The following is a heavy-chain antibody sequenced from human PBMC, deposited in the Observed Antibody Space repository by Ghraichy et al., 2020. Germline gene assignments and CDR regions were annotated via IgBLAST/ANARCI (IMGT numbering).Heavy chain of an antibody. Sequence: GESLNISCAASGFTFSSYAMSWVRQAPGKGLEWVSAISGSGGSTYYADSVKGRFTISRDNSKNTLYLQMNSLRAEDTAVYYCAKSEAYYYGMDVWGQGTTVTVSS. CDR1: GFTFSSYA. CDR3: AKSEAYYYGMDV. J-gene: IGHJ6*02. V-gene: IGHV3-23*01. CDR2: ISGSGGST.